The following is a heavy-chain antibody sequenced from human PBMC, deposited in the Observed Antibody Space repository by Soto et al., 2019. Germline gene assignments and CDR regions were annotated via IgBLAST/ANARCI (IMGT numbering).Heavy chain of an antibody. D-gene: IGHD1-26*01. CDR3: AAGESYRRGNDY. CDR2: IYSGGAT. J-gene: IGHJ4*02. Sequence: GGALRLSCAASGITDYMSWVRQAPGKGLERVSVIYSGGATFYTDSGRGRFTISRDNSKTMLYLHMNSLRADDTAVYFCAAGESYRRGNDYWGQGTLVTVSS. CDR1: GITDY. V-gene: IGHV3-53*01.